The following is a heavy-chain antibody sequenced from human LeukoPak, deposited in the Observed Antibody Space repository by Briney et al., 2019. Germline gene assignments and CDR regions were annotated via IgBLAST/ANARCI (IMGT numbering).Heavy chain of an antibody. J-gene: IGHJ4*02. CDR1: GFTFSSYG. CDR2: IRYDGSNK. CDR3: AKGLWFGELFPFDY. D-gene: IGHD3-10*01. V-gene: IGHV3-30*02. Sequence: PGGSLRLSCAASGFTFSSYGMHWVRQAPGKGLEWVAFIRYDGSNKYYADSVKGRFTISRDNSKNTLYLQMNSLRAEDTAVYYCAKGLWFGELFPFDYWGQGTLVTVSP.